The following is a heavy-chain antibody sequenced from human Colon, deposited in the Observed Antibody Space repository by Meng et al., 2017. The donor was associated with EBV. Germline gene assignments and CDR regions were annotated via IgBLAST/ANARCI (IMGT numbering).Heavy chain of an antibody. V-gene: IGHV4-39*01. CDR1: GGSIRSIGTY. CDR2: IYHSGST. Sequence: HLHECGPGLVKPSGTWSLTCTSSGGSIRSIGTYWDWVRQPPGKGLEWIGAIYHSGSTSYNPSLQSRVTMFVDTSKNQFSLMLTSVTATDTAVYYCARRRGGSGRDCWGQGTLVTVSS. J-gene: IGHJ4*02. CDR3: ARRRGGSGRDC. D-gene: IGHD3-10*01.